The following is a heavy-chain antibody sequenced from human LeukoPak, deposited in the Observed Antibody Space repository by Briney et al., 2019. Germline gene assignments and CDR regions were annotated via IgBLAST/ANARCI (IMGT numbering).Heavy chain of an antibody. Sequence: PGGSLRLSCAASGFTFSSYSMNWVRQAPGKGLGWVSSISSSSSYIYYADSVKGRFTISRDNAKNSLYLQMNSLRAEDTAVYYCARYCSSTSCYTHRVYWGQGTLVTVSS. CDR1: GFTFSSYS. CDR2: ISSSSSYI. J-gene: IGHJ4*02. D-gene: IGHD2-2*02. V-gene: IGHV3-21*01. CDR3: ARYCSSTSCYTHRVY.